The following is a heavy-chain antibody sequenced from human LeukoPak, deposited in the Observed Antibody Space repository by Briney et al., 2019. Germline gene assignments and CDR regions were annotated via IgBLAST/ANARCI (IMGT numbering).Heavy chain of an antibody. V-gene: IGHV3-9*01. CDR1: GFTFSSYS. Sequence: GGSLRLSCAASGFTFSSYSMNWVRQAPGKGLEWVSGISWNSGSIGYADSVKGRFTISRDNAKNSLYLQMNSLRAEDTALYYCAKDRILGYSYADDAFDIWGQGTMVTVSS. J-gene: IGHJ3*02. CDR3: AKDRILGYSYADDAFDI. CDR2: ISWNSGSI. D-gene: IGHD5-18*01.